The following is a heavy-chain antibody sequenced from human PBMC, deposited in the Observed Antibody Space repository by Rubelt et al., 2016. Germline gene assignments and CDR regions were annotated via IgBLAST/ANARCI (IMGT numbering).Heavy chain of an antibody. CDR2: INHSGST. CDR3: ARSALIPHYFDY. CDR1: GGSFSGYY. D-gene: IGHD2-21*01. J-gene: IGHJ4*02. Sequence: QVQLQQWGAGLLKPSETLSLTCAVYGGSFSGYYWSWIRQPPGKGLEWIGEINHSGSTNYNPSLKSRVTISVDTSKNQVSRELSSVAAADTAVYYCARSALIPHYFDYWGQGTLVTVSS. V-gene: IGHV4-34*01.